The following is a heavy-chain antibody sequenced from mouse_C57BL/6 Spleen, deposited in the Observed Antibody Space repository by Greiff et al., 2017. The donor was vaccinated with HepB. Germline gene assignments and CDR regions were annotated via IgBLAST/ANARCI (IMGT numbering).Heavy chain of an antibody. D-gene: IGHD2-2*01. Sequence: VQLQQSGAELVRPGTSVKVSCKASGYAFTNYLIEWVKQRPGQGLEWIGVINPGSGGTNYNEKFKGKATLTADKSSSTAYMQLSSLTSEDSAVYFCARSGNYGYGFAYWGQGTLVTVSA. CDR3: ARSGNYGYGFAY. CDR1: GYAFTNYL. V-gene: IGHV1-54*01. J-gene: IGHJ3*01. CDR2: INPGSGGT.